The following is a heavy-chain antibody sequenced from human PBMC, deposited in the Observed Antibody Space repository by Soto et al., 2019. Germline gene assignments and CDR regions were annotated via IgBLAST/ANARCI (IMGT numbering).Heavy chain of an antibody. V-gene: IGHV4-39*01. CDR3: ARLGGYCSSTSCYGYYGMDV. CDR2: FYYSGST. Sequence: SETLSLTCSVSGGSLSSGPYSWGWIRQPPGKGLEWIGTFYYSGSTHYNPSLASRVTISVDTSKNQFSLEVTSVTAADTAMYYCARLGGYCSSTSCYGYYGMDVWGQGTTVTVSS. J-gene: IGHJ6*02. CDR1: GGSLSSGPYS. D-gene: IGHD2-2*01.